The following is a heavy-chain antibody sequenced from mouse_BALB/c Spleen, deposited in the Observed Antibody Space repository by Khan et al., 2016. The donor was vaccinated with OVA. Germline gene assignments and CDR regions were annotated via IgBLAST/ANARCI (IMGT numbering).Heavy chain of an antibody. D-gene: IGHD3-2*02. CDR2: IYPGTDNS. Sequence: VQLKQSGAELVRPGASVKLSCKTSGYIFTSYWIHWIKQRSGQGLEWIARIYPGTDNSYYNEKFKDKATLTADKSSSTAYMQLSSLKSEDSDVYFCAREEALYHLDHWGQGTTLTVSS. J-gene: IGHJ2*01. CDR1: GYIFTSYW. CDR3: AREEALYHLDH. V-gene: IGHV1-76*01.